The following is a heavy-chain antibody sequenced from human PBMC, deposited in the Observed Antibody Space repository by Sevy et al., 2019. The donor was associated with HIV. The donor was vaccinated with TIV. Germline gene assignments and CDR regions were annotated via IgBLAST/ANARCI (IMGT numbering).Heavy chain of an antibody. V-gene: IGHV3-23*01. CDR3: AREGCSRPHDY. D-gene: IGHD3-10*02. CDR1: GFAFYEYS. Sequence: GGSLRLSCAASGFAFYEYSMSWIRQAPGKGLDWVETLSFGCGKINYADSVKGRFTISRENSKNSFYLQMDNLTVEDTALYYCAREGCSRPHDYWGQGTRVTVSS. J-gene: IGHJ4*02. CDR2: LSFGCGKI.